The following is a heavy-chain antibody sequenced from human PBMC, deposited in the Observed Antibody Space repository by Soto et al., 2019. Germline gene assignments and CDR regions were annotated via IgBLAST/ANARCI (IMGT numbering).Heavy chain of an antibody. V-gene: IGHV3-48*03. Sequence: GGSLRLSCAASGFTFSRYEMYWVRQAPGKGLEWVASISSSGNARYYACSGKGRFSSPRDNDKNSGLLTISNLRVDDTAVYYCARDRGENRGTHGGAFDAWGQGTMGTV. CDR3: ARDRGENRGTHGGAFDA. D-gene: IGHD3-16*01. CDR1: GFTFSRYE. CDR2: ISSSGNAR. J-gene: IGHJ4*02.